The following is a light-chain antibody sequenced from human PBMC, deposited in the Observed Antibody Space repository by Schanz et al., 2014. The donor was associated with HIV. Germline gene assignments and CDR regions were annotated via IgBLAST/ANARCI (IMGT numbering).Light chain of an antibody. Sequence: DIVMTQSPDSLAVSLGERATINCKSSQTVLYSSNNKNDLAWYQQKAGQPPKLLIYWASTRDSGVPDRFSGSGSGTEFNLTISSLQSEDFAVYYCQQYNNWPLTFGPGTKVDIK. CDR2: WAS. CDR1: QTVLYSSNNKND. J-gene: IGKJ3*01. CDR3: QQYNNWPLT. V-gene: IGKV4-1*01.